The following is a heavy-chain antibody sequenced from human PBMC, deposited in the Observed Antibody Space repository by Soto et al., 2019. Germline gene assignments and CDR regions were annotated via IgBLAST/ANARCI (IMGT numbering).Heavy chain of an antibody. Sequence: EVQLVQSGAEVKKPGESLRLSCQGSGYRFINYWISWVRQMPGKGLEWVGRIDPSDSYTVYSPSFQGRVTISIDTAINTAFLEWRSLQASDTAMYYCVRHGNGTPFYFDLWGRGTLVPVSS. J-gene: IGHJ4*02. CDR1: GYRFINYW. D-gene: IGHD1-1*01. CDR2: IDPSDSYT. V-gene: IGHV5-10-1*03. CDR3: VRHGNGTPFYFDL.